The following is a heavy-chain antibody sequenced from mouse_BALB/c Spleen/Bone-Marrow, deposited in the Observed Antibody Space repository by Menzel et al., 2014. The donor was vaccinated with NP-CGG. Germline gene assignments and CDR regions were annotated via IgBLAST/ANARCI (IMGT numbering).Heavy chain of an antibody. CDR1: GYAFSSSW. Sequence: VQLKTSEPGLVNLGGSVTISCKASGYAFSSSWLNWVKQRPGQGLAWIGRIYPGDGDTSYNGKFKGKATLIADKSSSTAYMQLSSLTSVDSAVYFCARRGGNPSFDYWSQGTPRTVSS. V-gene: IGHV1-82*01. CDR3: ARRGGNPSFDY. D-gene: IGHD2-1*01. CDR2: IYPGDGDT. J-gene: IGHJ2*01.